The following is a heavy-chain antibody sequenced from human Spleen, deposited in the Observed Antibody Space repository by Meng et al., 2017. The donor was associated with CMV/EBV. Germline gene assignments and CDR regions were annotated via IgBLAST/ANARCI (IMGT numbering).Heavy chain of an antibody. J-gene: IGHJ4*02. CDR2: VTGSGGST. Sequence: GESLKISCAASGFTFSSYAMSWVRQAPGKGLEWVSAVTGSGGSTYYADSVKGRFTISRDNSKNTLYLQMDGLTAEDTAVYYCARDGRFGDYFDYWGRGTLVTVSS. CDR3: ARDGRFGDYFDY. CDR1: GFTFSSYA. D-gene: IGHD3-10*01. V-gene: IGHV3-23*01.